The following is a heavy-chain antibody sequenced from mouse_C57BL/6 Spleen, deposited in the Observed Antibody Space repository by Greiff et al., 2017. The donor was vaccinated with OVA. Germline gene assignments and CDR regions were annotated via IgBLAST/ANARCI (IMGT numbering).Heavy chain of an antibody. CDR3: ARGTAIYFDY. J-gene: IGHJ2*01. V-gene: IGHV1-52*01. D-gene: IGHD3-3*01. Sequence: QVQLKQSGAELVRPGSSVKLSCKASGYTFTSYWMHWVKQRPIQGLEWIGNIDPSDSETHYNQKFKDKATLIVDKSSSTAYMQLSSLTSEDSAVYYCARGTAIYFDYWGQGTTLTVSS. CDR1: GYTFTSYW. CDR2: IDPSDSET.